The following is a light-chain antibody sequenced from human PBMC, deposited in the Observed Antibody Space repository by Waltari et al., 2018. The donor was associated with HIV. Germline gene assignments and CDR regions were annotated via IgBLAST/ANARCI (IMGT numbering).Light chain of an antibody. CDR1: SSDIGGYNY. J-gene: IGLJ1*01. CDR2: EVS. V-gene: IGLV2-14*01. CDR3: CSYTSTTAFDV. Sequence: SALTQPASVSGSPGQSVNLSCTGTSSDIGGYNYIYWYQQHPAKAPKLIISEVSNRPSGVSDRFSGSKSGNTASLTISGLQAEDEADYYCCSYTSTTAFDVFGTGTRVSVL.